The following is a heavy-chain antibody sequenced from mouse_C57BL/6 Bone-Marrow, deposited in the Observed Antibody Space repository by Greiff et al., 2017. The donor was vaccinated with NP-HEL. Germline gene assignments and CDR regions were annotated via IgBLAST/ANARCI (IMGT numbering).Heavy chain of an antibody. D-gene: IGHD1-1*01. CDR2: IYYSGTI. CDR1: GISITTGNYR. V-gene: IGHV3-5*01. CDR3: ARDQSYYGSGYFDV. J-gene: IGHJ1*03. Sequence: EVKLVESGPGLVKPSQTVFLTCTVTGISITTGNYRWSWIRQFPGNKLEWIGYIYYSGTITYNPSLTSRTTITRDTPKNQFFLEMNSLTAEDTATYYCARDQSYYGSGYFDVWGTGTTVTVSS.